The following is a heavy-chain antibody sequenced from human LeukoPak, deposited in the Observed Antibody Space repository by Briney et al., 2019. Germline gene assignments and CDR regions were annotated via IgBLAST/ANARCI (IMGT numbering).Heavy chain of an antibody. D-gene: IGHD2-15*01. CDR1: GGSFSGYY. CDR2: INHSGST. CDR3: ARVPYCSGGSCYPTYYYYYMDV. Sequence: PSETLSLTCAVYGGSFSGYYWSWIRQPPGKGLEWIGEINHSGSTNYNPSLKSRVTISVDTSKNQFSLKRSSVTAADTAVYYCARVPYCSGGSCYPTYYYYYMDVWGKGTTVTVSS. J-gene: IGHJ6*03. V-gene: IGHV4-34*01.